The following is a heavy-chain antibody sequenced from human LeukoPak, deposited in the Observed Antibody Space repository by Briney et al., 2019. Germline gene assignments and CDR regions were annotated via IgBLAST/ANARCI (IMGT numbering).Heavy chain of an antibody. CDR3: AKTVLQEYYFDY. CDR1: GFTVSSNY. Sequence: PGGSLRLSCAASGFTVSSNYMSWVRQAPGKGLEWVSVIYSGGSTYYADSVKGRFTISRDNSKNTLYLQMNSLRAEDTAVYYCAKTVLQEYYFDYWGQGTLVTVSS. V-gene: IGHV3-66*01. J-gene: IGHJ4*02. CDR2: IYSGGST. D-gene: IGHD3-10*01.